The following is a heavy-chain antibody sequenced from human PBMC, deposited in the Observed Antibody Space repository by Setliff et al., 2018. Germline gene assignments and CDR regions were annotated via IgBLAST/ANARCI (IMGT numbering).Heavy chain of an antibody. CDR3: ARSPANGGHDAFDI. V-gene: IGHV3-21*01. J-gene: IGHJ3*02. CDR1: EFTFSTYS. D-gene: IGHD6-25*01. Sequence: SGESLTLSCVASEFTFSTYSMHWVRQAPGKGLEWVSSISPRSIYIYYADSVRGRFAISRDNAQNSLYLQMNTLGAEDTAVYYCARSPANGGHDAFDIWGQGTMVTVSS. CDR2: ISPRSIYI.